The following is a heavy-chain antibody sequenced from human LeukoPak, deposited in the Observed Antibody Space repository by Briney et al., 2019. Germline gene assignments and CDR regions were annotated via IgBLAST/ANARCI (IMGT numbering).Heavy chain of an antibody. D-gene: IGHD6-13*01. J-gene: IGHJ5*02. Sequence: GESLKISCKGSGYSFTSYWIGWVRQMPGKGLEWMGIIYPGDSDTRYSPSFQGQVTISADKSISTAYLQWSSLKASDTAMYYCAREPVSSSLGRWFDPWGQGTLVTVSS. CDR3: AREPVSSSLGRWFDP. CDR1: GYSFTSYW. CDR2: IYPGDSDT. V-gene: IGHV5-51*01.